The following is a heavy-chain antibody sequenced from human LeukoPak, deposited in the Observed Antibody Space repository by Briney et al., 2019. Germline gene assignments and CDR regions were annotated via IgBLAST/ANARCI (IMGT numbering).Heavy chain of an antibody. J-gene: IGHJ4*02. CDR1: GFTFSTYW. D-gene: IGHD1-26*01. V-gene: IGHV3-74*03. CDR3: ARGGSYFPY. Sequence: GGSLRLSCVASGFTFSTYWMHWVRQAPGKGLLWVSRLSGDGSSTKYADSLKGRFTISRDNAKNSLYLQMNSLRAEDTAVYYCARGGSYFPYWGQGTLVTVSS. CDR2: LSGDGSST.